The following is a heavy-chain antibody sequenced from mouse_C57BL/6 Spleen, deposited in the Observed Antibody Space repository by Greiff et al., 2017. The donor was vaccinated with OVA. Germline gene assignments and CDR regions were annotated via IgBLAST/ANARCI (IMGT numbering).Heavy chain of an antibody. CDR3: SRRDYYGSSSCDY. V-gene: IGHV1-55*01. CDR2: IYPGSGST. D-gene: IGHD1-1*01. CDR1: GYTFTSYW. J-gene: IGHJ2*01. Sequence: QVQLQQPGAELVKPGASVKLSCKASGYTFTSYWITWVQQRPGQGLEWIGDIYPGSGSTNYNEKFKSKGTLTVATSSSTAYMQLSSLKSKDSAVDYCSRRDYYGSSSCDYWGQGTTLTVSS.